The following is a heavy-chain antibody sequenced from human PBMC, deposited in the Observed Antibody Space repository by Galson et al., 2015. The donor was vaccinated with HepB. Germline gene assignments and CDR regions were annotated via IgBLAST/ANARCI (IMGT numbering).Heavy chain of an antibody. V-gene: IGHV3-23*01. CDR1: GLTFSSYA. CDR3: AKPISGWYLNWFDP. J-gene: IGHJ5*02. D-gene: IGHD6-19*01. CDR2: ISGSGGST. Sequence: SLRLSCAASGLTFSSYAMSWVRQAPGKGLEWVSAISGSGGSTYYADSVKGRFTISRDNPKNTLYLQMNGLRAEDTAVYYCAKPISGWYLNWFDPWGQGTLVTVSS.